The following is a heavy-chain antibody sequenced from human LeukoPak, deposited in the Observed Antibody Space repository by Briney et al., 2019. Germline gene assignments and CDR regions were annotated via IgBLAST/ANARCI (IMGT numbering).Heavy chain of an antibody. CDR1: EFTFSRYG. V-gene: IGHV3-30*02. CDR2: IRYDGSNK. D-gene: IGHD2-15*01. J-gene: IGHJ1*01. CDR3: AKSGYCSGGSCYDYFQH. Sequence: PRGSLRLSCAASEFTFSRYGMHWVRQAPGKGLEWVAFIRYDGSNKYYADSVKGRFTISRDNSKNTLYLQMNSLRAEDTAVYYCAKSGYCSGGSCYDYFQHWGQGTLVTVSS.